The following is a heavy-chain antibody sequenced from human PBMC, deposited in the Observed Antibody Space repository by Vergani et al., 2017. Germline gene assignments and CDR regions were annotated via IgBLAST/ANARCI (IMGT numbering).Heavy chain of an antibody. Sequence: QVQLPESGPGLVKPSETLSLTCTVSGGSISSYYWSWIRQPPGKGLEWIGYIYYSGSTNYNPSLKSRVTISVDTSKNQFSLKLSSVTAADTAVYYCARHVGYCSSTSCYTSYGMDVWGQGTTVTVSS. CDR1: GGSISSYY. D-gene: IGHD2-2*02. CDR3: ARHVGYCSSTSCYTSYGMDV. CDR2: IYYSGST. J-gene: IGHJ6*02. V-gene: IGHV4-59*08.